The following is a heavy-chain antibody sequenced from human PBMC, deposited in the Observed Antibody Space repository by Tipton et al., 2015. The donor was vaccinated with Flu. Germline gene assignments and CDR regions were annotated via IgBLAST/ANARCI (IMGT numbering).Heavy chain of an antibody. Sequence: QSGPEVKKPGSSVKVSCKASGGTFSSYAISWVRQAPGQGLEWMGGIIPIFGTANYAQKFQGRVTITADESTSTAYMELSGLRSEDTAVYYCARDGHITMIVVDDAFDIWGQGTMVTVSS. J-gene: IGHJ3*02. CDR3: ARDGHITMIVVDDAFDI. D-gene: IGHD3-22*01. CDR2: IIPIFGTA. CDR1: GGTFSSYA. V-gene: IGHV1-69*01.